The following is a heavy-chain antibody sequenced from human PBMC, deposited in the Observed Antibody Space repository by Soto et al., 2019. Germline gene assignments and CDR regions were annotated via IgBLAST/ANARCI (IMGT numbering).Heavy chain of an antibody. D-gene: IGHD6-13*01. V-gene: IGHV3-23*01. CDR3: AKDVAAAGTVDY. J-gene: IGHJ4*02. CDR1: GFTFSSYA. Sequence: GSLRLSCAAPGFTFSSYAMSWVRQAPGKGLEWVSAIGGSGGSTYYADSVKGRFTISRDNSKNTLYLQMNSLRAGDTAVYYCAKDVAAAGTVDYWGQGTLVTVSS. CDR2: IGGSGGST.